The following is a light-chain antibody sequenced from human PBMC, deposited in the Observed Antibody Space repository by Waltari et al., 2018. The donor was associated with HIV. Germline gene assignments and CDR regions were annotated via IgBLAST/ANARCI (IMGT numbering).Light chain of an antibody. CDR3: SSYTSSSSRV. Sequence: QSALTQPASVSGSPGQSITISCTGTSSDVGAYNYVSWYQQHPGKAPKLLIFEVINRPSGVPNRFSGSKSGNTASLAISGLQAEDEADYYCSSYTSSSSRVFGGGTKLTVL. V-gene: IGLV2-14*01. CDR1: SSDVGAYNY. CDR2: EVI. J-gene: IGLJ2*01.